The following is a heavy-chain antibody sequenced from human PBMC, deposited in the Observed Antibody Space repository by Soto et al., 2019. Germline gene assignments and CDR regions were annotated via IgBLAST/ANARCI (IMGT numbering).Heavy chain of an antibody. CDR1: GGSFSGYY. D-gene: IGHD3-10*01. CDR3: ARDLKTDYYGSGSFHPPSYFDY. J-gene: IGHJ4*02. CDR2: INHSGST. V-gene: IGHV4-34*01. Sequence: PSETLSLTCAVYGGSFSGYYWSWIGQPPGKGLEWTGEINHSGSTNDNTALKSRVTISVDTSKNQFSLKLSSVTAADTAVYYCARDLKTDYYGSGSFHPPSYFDYWGQGTLVTVSS.